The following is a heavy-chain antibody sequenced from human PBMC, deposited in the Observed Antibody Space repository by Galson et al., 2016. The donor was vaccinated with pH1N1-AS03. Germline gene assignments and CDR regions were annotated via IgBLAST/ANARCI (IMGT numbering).Heavy chain of an antibody. V-gene: IGHV3-21*01. D-gene: IGHD1-1*01. CDR1: GFNFDKYT. Sequence: SLRLSCAASGFNFDKYTMTWVRQAPGKGLEWISSISSNSASTYYADPLKGRFTVSRDNAKNSLYLQMDSLSAEDTAVYYCAKVGGVFDWNDYNYMDVWGTGTTVTVAS. J-gene: IGHJ6*03. CDR2: ISSNSAST. CDR3: AKVGGVFDWNDYNYMDV.